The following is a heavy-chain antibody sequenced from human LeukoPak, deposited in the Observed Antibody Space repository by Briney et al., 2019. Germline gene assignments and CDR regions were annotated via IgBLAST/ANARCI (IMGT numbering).Heavy chain of an antibody. V-gene: IGHV4-39*01. CDR1: GDSISRSDSY. CDR3: ARRRYYDGSGYLE. CDR2: IYYSGRT. J-gene: IGHJ1*01. D-gene: IGHD3-22*01. Sequence: SETLSLTCSVSGDSISRSDSYWDWIRQPPGKGLEWIRTIYYSGRTYYSPSLKSRVAMSVDASNNQFSLNLRSVTAADTAVYYCARRRYYDGSGYLEWGQGTLLSVSS.